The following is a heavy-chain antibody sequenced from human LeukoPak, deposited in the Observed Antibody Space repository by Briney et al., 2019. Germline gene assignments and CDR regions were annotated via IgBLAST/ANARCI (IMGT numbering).Heavy chain of an antibody. D-gene: IGHD1-7*01. CDR2: ISSDGSST. CDR3: AREGVGTSRWHGRGALDY. Sequence: GGSLRLSCAASGFTFSNYWMHWVRQAPGKGLMWVSRISSDGSSTTYADSVKGRFSISRDNAKNTVYLQMNSLRPEDAAVYYCAREGVGTSRWHGRGALDYWGQGTLVTVSS. CDR1: GFTFSNYW. V-gene: IGHV3-74*01. J-gene: IGHJ4*02.